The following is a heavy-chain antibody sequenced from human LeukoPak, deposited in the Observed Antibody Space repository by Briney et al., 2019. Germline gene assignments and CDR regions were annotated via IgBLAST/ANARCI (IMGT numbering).Heavy chain of an antibody. V-gene: IGHV4-34*01. D-gene: IGHD3-10*01. CDR3: ARFTYYGFDAFDI. Sequence: SETLSLTCAVYGGSFSGYYWGWIRQPPGKGLEWIGEINHSGSTNYNPSLKSRVTISVDTSKNQFSLKLSSVTAADTAVYYCARFTYYGFDAFDIWGQGTMVTVSS. J-gene: IGHJ3*02. CDR1: GGSFSGYY. CDR2: INHSGST.